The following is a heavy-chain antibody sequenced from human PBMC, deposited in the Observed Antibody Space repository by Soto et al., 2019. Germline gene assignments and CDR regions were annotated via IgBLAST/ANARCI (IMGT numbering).Heavy chain of an antibody. CDR3: ARHPYLGGEDWFDP. J-gene: IGHJ5*02. D-gene: IGHD3-10*01. CDR1: GRSFRSSSYY. V-gene: IGHV4-39*01. CDR2: ICYGGST. Sequence: PSETLYPTCTVSGRSFRSSSYYWGWIRQPPGKGLEWIGRICYGGSTYYNPSRKSRVTISVDTSKNQFSLKLSSVTAADTAVYYCARHPYLGGEDWFDPWGQGTLVIVSS.